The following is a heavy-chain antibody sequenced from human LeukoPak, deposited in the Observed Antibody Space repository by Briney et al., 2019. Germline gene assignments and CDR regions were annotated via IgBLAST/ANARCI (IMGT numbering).Heavy chain of an antibody. CDR3: ARTGYGRDYYGMDV. CDR1: GGSTSGSY. CDR2: VHYTGST. V-gene: IGHV4-59*01. J-gene: IGHJ6*02. D-gene: IGHD1-26*01. Sequence: SETLSLTCSVSGGSTSGSYWSWVRQPAGKGLQWIGYVHYTGSTDYNPSLKSRVTIYIDTPKNQVSLRVTSVTAADTAVYYCARTGYGRDYYGMDVWGQGTTFTVSS.